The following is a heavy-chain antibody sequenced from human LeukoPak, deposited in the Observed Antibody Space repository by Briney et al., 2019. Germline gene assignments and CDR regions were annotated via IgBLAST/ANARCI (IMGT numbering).Heavy chain of an antibody. Sequence: GGSLRLSCAASGFTFSSYAMSWVRQAPGKGLEWVSAISGSGGSTYYADSVKGRFTISRDNSKNTLYLQMNSLRAEDTAVYYCAKDRGTGYCSSTGCRYLYPGEAYYYYGMDVWGKGTTVTVSS. V-gene: IGHV3-23*01. CDR1: GFTFSSYA. D-gene: IGHD2-2*03. J-gene: IGHJ6*04. CDR3: AKDRGTGYCSSTGCRYLYPGEAYYYYGMDV. CDR2: ISGSGGST.